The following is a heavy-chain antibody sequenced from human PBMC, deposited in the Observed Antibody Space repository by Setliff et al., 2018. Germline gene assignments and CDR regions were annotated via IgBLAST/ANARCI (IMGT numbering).Heavy chain of an antibody. Sequence: SETLSLTCTVSGASLRSGSNYWGWFRQPAGKGLEWIGRIYTAGTTNYNPSLESRVSISADTSMNHFSLRMTSVSAADTAVYYCAKEHVVISFVTNTHHHYGMDVWGQGATVTVS. CDR1: GASLRSGSNY. CDR2: IYTAGTT. V-gene: IGHV4-61*02. J-gene: IGHJ6*02. CDR3: AKEHVVISFVTNTHHHYGMDV. D-gene: IGHD2-8*01.